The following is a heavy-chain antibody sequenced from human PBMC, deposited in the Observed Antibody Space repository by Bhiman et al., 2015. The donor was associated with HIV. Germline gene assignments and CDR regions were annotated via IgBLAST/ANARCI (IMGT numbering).Heavy chain of an antibody. D-gene: IGHD3-10*02. CDR1: GFIFDDYA. CDR3: TKCSASYSLAYGMDV. V-gene: IGHV3-43D*03. J-gene: IGHJ6*02. CDR2: ISWDGGTT. Sequence: QLVESGGVVVQPGGSLRLSCAASGFIFDDYAMHWVRQAPGKGLEWVSLISWDGGTTHYAGSVRGRFTISRDNSKNSLYLQMNSLRAEDTALYYCTKCSASYSLAYGMDVWGQGPRSPSP.